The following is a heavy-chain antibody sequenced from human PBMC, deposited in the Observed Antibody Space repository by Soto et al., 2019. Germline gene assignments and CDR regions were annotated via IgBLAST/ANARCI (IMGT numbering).Heavy chain of an antibody. Sequence: GSLRLSCAASGFTFSDYYMSWIRQAPGKGLEWVSYISSSGSTIYYADSVKGRFTISRDNAKNSLYLQMNSLRAEDTAVYYCARDWSYGSGSYYRVGWFDPWGQGTLVTVSS. D-gene: IGHD3-10*01. CDR3: ARDWSYGSGSYYRVGWFDP. V-gene: IGHV3-11*01. J-gene: IGHJ5*02. CDR2: ISSSGSTI. CDR1: GFTFSDYY.